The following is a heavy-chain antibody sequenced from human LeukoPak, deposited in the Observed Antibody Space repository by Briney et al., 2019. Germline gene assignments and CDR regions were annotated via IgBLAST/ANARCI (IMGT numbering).Heavy chain of an antibody. D-gene: IGHD3-16*01. Sequence: GGSLRLSCAASGFTFSSYSMNWVRQAPGKGLEWVSSISSSSSYIYYADSVKGRFTISRDNAKNSLYLQRNSLRAEDTAVYYCARRTGRLFDYWGQGTLVTVSS. J-gene: IGHJ4*02. CDR2: ISSSSSYI. CDR3: ARRTGRLFDY. V-gene: IGHV3-21*01. CDR1: GFTFSSYS.